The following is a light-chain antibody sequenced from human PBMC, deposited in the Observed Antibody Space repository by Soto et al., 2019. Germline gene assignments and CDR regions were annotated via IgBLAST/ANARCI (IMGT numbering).Light chain of an antibody. CDR3: QQYNSYSALT. J-gene: IGKJ4*01. CDR2: DAS. Sequence: DIQMTQSPSTLSASVGDRVTITCRASQSISSWLAWYQQKPGKAPTLLIYDASSLASGVPSRFSGSGSGTEFTLTISSLQPDDFATYYCQQYNSYSALTFGGGTKVEIK. V-gene: IGKV1-5*01. CDR1: QSISSW.